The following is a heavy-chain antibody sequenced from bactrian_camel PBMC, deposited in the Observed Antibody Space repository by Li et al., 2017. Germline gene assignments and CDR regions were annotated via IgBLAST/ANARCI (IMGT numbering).Heavy chain of an antibody. CDR3: AARKVARGSRFSLGRTPALRRDEYNF. V-gene: IGHV3S26*01. Sequence: HVQLVESGGGSVQTGGSLRLSCDASGYTSSTDCVAWFRESPGKKREGVAAINVDGTTSYADSVQGRFTISKDNAKNTLFLQMNVLRPEDTAMYYCAARKVARGSRFSLGRTPALRRDEYNFWGQGTQVTVS. CDR2: INVDGTT. J-gene: IGHJ4*01. D-gene: IGHD6*01. CDR1: GYTSSTDC.